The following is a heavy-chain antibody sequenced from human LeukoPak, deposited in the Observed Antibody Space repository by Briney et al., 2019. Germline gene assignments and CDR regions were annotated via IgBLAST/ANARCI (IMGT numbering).Heavy chain of an antibody. V-gene: IGHV1-8*03. CDR1: GYTFTSYD. CDR2: MNPNSGNT. CDR3: ARVPSTGSGWSPSYYYYMDV. D-gene: IGHD6-19*01. J-gene: IGHJ6*03. Sequence: ASVKVSCKASGYTFTSYDINWVRQATGQGLEWVGWMNPNSGNTGYAQKFQGRVTITRNTSISTAYMELSSLRSEDTAVYYCARVPSTGSGWSPSYYYYMDVWGKGTTVTISS.